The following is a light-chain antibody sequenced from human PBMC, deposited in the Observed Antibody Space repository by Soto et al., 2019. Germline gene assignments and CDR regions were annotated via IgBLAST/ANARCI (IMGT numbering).Light chain of an antibody. CDR3: SSYRSINTRV. CDR2: EVS. J-gene: IGLJ1*01. Sequence: QSVLTQPASVSGSPGQSITISCTGTSSDVGDYNFVSWYQQHPGKAPQLMIYEVSKRPSGVSNRFSGSKSGNTASLTISGLEAEDEADYYCSSYRSINTRVFGAGTKLTVL. CDR1: SSDVGDYNF. V-gene: IGLV2-14*01.